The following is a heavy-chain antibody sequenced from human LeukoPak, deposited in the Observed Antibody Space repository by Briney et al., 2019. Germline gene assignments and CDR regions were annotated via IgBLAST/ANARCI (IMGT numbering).Heavy chain of an antibody. CDR2: INPNSGGT. Sequence: ASVKASCKASGYTFTGYYMHWVRQAPGQGLEWMGWINPNSGGTNYAQKFQGWVTMTRDTSISTAYMELSRLRSDDTAVYYCAREWLSPPFLDYWGQGTLVTVSS. V-gene: IGHV1-2*04. J-gene: IGHJ4*02. CDR1: GYTFTGYY. CDR3: AREWLSPPFLDY. D-gene: IGHD3-22*01.